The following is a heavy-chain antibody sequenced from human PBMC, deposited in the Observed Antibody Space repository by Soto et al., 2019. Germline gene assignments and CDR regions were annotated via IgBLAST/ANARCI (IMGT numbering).Heavy chain of an antibody. Sequence: EVQLVQSGAEVKKPGESLKISCKGSGYSFNSYWIGWVRQMPGKGLEWMVIIYPGDSATRYSPSFQGQVTTSADKSISTACLQGSSLKAPDPTMAYWARSGGGQKKQPPKYYYGMDVLSQGTTVTVSS. V-gene: IGHV5-51*03. J-gene: IGHJ6*02. CDR3: ARSGGGQKKQPPKYYYGMDV. CDR1: GYSFNSYW. CDR2: IYPGDSAT. D-gene: IGHD3-10*01.